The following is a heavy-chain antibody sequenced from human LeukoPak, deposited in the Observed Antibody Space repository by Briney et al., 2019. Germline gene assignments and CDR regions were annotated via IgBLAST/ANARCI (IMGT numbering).Heavy chain of an antibody. CDR3: VRSRGNGGDSQYNWCAL. Sequence: GGSLRLSCAASGFVFSDYWMSWVRQAPGKGLEWVANINKDGSVQHYVDAVKGQLTLSRDNAKNSLYLQMKSLRAEDTAVYYCVRSRGNGGDSQYNWCALWGQGTLVAVSS. D-gene: IGHD1-20*01. CDR2: INKDGSVQ. CDR1: GFVFSDYW. J-gene: IGHJ4*02. V-gene: IGHV3-7*01.